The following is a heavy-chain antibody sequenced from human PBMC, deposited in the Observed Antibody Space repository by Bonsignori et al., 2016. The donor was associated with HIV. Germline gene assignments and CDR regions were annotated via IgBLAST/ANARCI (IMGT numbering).Heavy chain of an antibody. V-gene: IGHV3-23*01. D-gene: IGHD1-14*01. CDR2: ISGSGGST. J-gene: IGHJ4*02. CDR3: AKGGPLDY. Sequence: VRQAPGKGLEWVSAISGSGGSTYYADSVKGRFTISRDNSKNTLYLQMNSLRAEDTAVYYCAKGGPLDYWGQGTLVTVSS.